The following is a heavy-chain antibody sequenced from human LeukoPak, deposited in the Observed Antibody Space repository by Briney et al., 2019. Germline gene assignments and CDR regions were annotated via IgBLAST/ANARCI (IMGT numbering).Heavy chain of an antibody. V-gene: IGHV4-39*07. Sequence: SETLSLTCTVSGVSISSGVSYWSWIRQPPGKGLEWIGEINHSGSTNYNPSLKSRVTISVDTSKNQFSLKLSSVTAADTAVYYCARGGEETSSSWSSLDYWGQGTLVTVSS. CDR2: INHSGST. D-gene: IGHD6-13*01. J-gene: IGHJ4*02. CDR1: GVSISSGVSY. CDR3: ARGGEETSSSWSSLDY.